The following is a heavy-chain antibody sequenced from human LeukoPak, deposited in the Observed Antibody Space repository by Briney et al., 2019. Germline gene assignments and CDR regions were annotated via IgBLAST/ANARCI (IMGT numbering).Heavy chain of an antibody. V-gene: IGHV4-39*07. CDR1: GGSISSSSYY. CDR3: ARDDLEWLENAFDI. Sequence: PSETLSLTCTVSGGSISSSSYYWGWIRQPPGKGLEWIGSTYYSGSTYYNPSLKSRVTISVDTSKNQFSLKLSSVTAADTAVYYCARDDLEWLENAFDIWGQGTMVTVSS. D-gene: IGHD3-3*01. CDR2: TYYSGST. J-gene: IGHJ3*02.